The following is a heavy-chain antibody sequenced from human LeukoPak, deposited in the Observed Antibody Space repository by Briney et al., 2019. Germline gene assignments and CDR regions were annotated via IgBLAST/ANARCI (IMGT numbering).Heavy chain of an antibody. Sequence: SETLSLTCTVSGGSISSSSYYWGWIRQPPGKGLEWIGSIYYSGSTYYNPSLKSRVTISVDTSKNQFSLKLSSVTAADTAVYYCARGGSYYAYWGQGTLVTVSS. V-gene: IGHV4-39*07. CDR3: ARGGSYYAY. CDR2: IYYSGST. CDR1: GGSISSSSYY. J-gene: IGHJ4*02. D-gene: IGHD1-26*01.